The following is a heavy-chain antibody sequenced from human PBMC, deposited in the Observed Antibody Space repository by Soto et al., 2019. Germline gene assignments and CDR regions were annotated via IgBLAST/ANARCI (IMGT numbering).Heavy chain of an antibody. D-gene: IGHD3-3*01. CDR3: ASYDFWSGYRFDY. Sequence: SETLSLTCAVSGGSISSGGYSWSWLRQPPGRGLEWIGYIYHSGDTYYNPSLKSRVTISVDRSKNQFSLKLSSVTAADTAVYYCASYDFWSGYRFDYWGQGTLVTVSS. J-gene: IGHJ4*02. CDR1: GGSISSGGYS. CDR2: IYHSGDT. V-gene: IGHV4-30-2*01.